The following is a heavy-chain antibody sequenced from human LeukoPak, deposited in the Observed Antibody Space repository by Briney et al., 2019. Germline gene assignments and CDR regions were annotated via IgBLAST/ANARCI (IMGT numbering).Heavy chain of an antibody. CDR3: ARLRGYSYGFYYFDY. V-gene: IGHV4-59*02. J-gene: IGHJ4*02. CDR1: GGSVSSYY. Sequence: SETLSLTCTVSGGSVSSYYWSWIRQPPGKGLEWIGYIYYSGSTNYNPSLKSRVTISVDTSKNQFSLKLSSVTAADTAVYYCARLRGYSYGFYYFDYWGQGTLVTVSS. CDR2: IYYSGST. D-gene: IGHD5-18*01.